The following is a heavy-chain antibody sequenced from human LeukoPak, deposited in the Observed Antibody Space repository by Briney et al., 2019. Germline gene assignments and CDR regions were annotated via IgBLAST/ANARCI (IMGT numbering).Heavy chain of an antibody. D-gene: IGHD6-19*01. J-gene: IGHJ4*02. CDR3: ARSYSSGPYYFDY. CDR1: GGSISSGNYY. CDR2: IHYGGST. V-gene: IGHV4-39*01. Sequence: PSETLSLTCTVSGGSISSGNYYWGWIRQPPGMGLEWIGSIHYGGSTYFNPSLKSRVTISVDTSKNQFSLKLSSVTAADTAFYYCARSYSSGPYYFDYWGQGTLVTVSS.